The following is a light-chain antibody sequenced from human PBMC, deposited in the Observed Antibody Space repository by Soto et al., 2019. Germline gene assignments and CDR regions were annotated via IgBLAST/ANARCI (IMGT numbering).Light chain of an antibody. CDR3: SSYAGTDSVV. V-gene: IGLV2-11*01. Sequence: QSALTKPRSVSGSPGQSVTISCTGTSSDVGSYDHVSWYQQHPGKAPKLMIYEVDQRSSRVPDRFSGSKSVITASLTISGLQAEDEADYYCSSYAGTDSVVFGGGTKLTVL. J-gene: IGLJ2*01. CDR1: SSDVGSYDH. CDR2: EVD.